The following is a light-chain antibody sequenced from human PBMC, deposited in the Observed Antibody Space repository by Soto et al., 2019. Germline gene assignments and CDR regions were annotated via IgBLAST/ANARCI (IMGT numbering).Light chain of an antibody. CDR2: KVS. J-gene: IGKJ5*01. V-gene: IGKV2-24*01. Sequence: EIVLTQTPLLSPVTLGQPASISCRSSRSLVASDGNAYLTWLHQRPGQPPRPLIYKVSQRLSGVPDRLSGCWTGTDFTLHISRVEAEDVRTYFCMQATQLRTFGQGTRLEIK. CDR1: RSLVASDGNAY. CDR3: MQATQLRT.